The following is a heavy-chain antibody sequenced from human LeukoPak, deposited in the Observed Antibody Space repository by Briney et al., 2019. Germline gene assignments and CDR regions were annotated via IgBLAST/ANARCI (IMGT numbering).Heavy chain of an antibody. J-gene: IGHJ6*03. CDR1: GGSISSYY. CDR3: ARGPGRTLYYYYYYMDV. CDR2: IYYSGST. D-gene: IGHD2-15*01. Sequence: SETLSLTCTVSGGSISSYYWGWIRQPPGKGLEWIGSIYYSGSTYYNPSLKSRVTISVDTSKNQFSLKLSSVTAADTAVYYCARGPGRTLYYYYYYMDVWGKGTTVTVSS. V-gene: IGHV4-39*07.